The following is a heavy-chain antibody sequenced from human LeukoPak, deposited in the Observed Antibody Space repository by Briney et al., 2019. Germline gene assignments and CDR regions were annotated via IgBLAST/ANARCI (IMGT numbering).Heavy chain of an antibody. Sequence: ASVKVSCKASGYTFTSYAMHWVRQAPGRRLEWMGWINAGNGNTKYSQKFQGRVTITRDTSASTAYMELSSLRSEDTAVYYCARIAVAGRANYWGQGTLVTVSS. J-gene: IGHJ4*02. D-gene: IGHD6-19*01. CDR2: INAGNGNT. CDR3: ARIAVAGRANY. V-gene: IGHV1-3*01. CDR1: GYTFTSYA.